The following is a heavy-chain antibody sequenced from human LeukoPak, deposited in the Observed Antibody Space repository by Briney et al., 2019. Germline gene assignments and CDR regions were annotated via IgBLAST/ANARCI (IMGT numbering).Heavy chain of an antibody. Sequence: GGSVRLSCAASGFTFSSYSMNWVRQAPGKGLEWVSSISSSSSYIYYADSVKGRFTISRDNAKNSLYLQMNSLRAEDTAVYYCARGGLDDILDYWGQGTLVTVSS. CDR1: GFTFSSYS. CDR2: ISSSSSYI. V-gene: IGHV3-21*01. J-gene: IGHJ4*02. D-gene: IGHD3-9*01. CDR3: ARGGLDDILDY.